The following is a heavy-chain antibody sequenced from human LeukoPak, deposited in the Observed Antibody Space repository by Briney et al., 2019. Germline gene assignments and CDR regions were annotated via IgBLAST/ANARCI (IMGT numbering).Heavy chain of an antibody. D-gene: IGHD6-13*01. CDR1: GFTFSDYY. Sequence: AGGSLRLSCAASGFTFSDYYMSWIRQAPGKGLEWISYISSSGSTIYYADSVKGRFTISRDNAKNSLYLQMNSLRAEDTAVYYCARSPTSSWYYWYFDLWGRGTLVTVSS. J-gene: IGHJ2*01. V-gene: IGHV3-11*04. CDR2: ISSSGSTI. CDR3: ARSPTSSWYYWYFDL.